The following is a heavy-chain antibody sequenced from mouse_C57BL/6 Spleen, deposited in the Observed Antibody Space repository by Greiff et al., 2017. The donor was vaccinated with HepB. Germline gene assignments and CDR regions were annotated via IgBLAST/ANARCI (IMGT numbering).Heavy chain of an antibody. CDR2: IHPNSGST. D-gene: IGHD1-1*01. CDR1: GYTFTSYW. Sequence: QVQLKQSGAELVKPGASVKLSCKASGYTFTSYWMHWVKQRPGQGLEWIGMIHPNSGSTNYNEKFKSKATLTVDKSSSTAYMQLSSLTSEDSAVYYCARDTTVVADYFDYWGQGTTLTVSS. J-gene: IGHJ2*01. V-gene: IGHV1-64*01. CDR3: ARDTTVVADYFDY.